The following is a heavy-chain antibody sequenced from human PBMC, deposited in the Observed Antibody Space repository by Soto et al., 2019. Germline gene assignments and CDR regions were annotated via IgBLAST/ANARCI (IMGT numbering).Heavy chain of an antibody. D-gene: IGHD3-16*01. J-gene: IGHJ4*02. V-gene: IGHV3-9*01. CDR1: GFTFDDNA. CDR2: INWKSDI. CDR3: AISQDRGGRTTFIY. Sequence: GGSRRLSCAVSGFTFDDNAMHWVRQAPEKGLEWVSGINWKSDIGYADSVKGRFTISRDNAENSLYLQMNSLRAEDTALYYCAISQDRGGRTTFIYWGQGTQVTVS.